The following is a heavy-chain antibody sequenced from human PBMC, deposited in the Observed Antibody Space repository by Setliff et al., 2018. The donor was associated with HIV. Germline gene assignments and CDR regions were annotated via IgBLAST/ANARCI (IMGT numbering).Heavy chain of an antibody. D-gene: IGHD3-22*01. V-gene: IGHV4-4*07. CDR1: GGSIRSNY. Sequence: KTSETLSLTCTVSGGSIRSNYWSWIRQPAGKGLEWIGRIYTRGSTNYNPSLKSRVTMAIDTPKNQFSLKLSSVTAADTAGYYCAKDPYDSSGLNWFDPWGQGTQVTVSS. CDR2: IYTRGST. J-gene: IGHJ5*02. CDR3: AKDPYDSSGLNWFDP.